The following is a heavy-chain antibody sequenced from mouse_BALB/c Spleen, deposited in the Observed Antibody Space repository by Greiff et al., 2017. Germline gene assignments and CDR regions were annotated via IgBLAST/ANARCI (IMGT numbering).Heavy chain of an antibody. D-gene: IGHD2-10*02. CDR2: INPNNGGT. J-gene: IGHJ3*01. Sequence: VQLQQSGPELVKPGASVKIPCKASGYTFTDYNMDWVKQSHGKSLEWIGDINPNNGGTIYNQKFKGKATLTVDKSSSTAYMELRSLTSEDTAVYYCARGYGNPFAYWGQGTLVTVSA. V-gene: IGHV1-18*01. CDR3: ARGYGNPFAY. CDR1: GYTFTDYN.